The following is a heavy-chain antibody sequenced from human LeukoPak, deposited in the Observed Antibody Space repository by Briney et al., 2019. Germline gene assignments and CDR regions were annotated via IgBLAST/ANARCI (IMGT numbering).Heavy chain of an antibody. J-gene: IGHJ4*02. CDR3: AKARWEPNFDY. D-gene: IGHD1-26*01. CDR1: GFTFDDYA. Sequence: GGSLRLSCAVSGFTFDDYAMHWVRQGPGESLEWVSLINENGDIAYYGDSVRGRFTVSRDNAKNSLYLQMNSLTTEDTALYYCAKARWEPNFDYWGQGTLVTVSS. CDR2: INENGDIA. V-gene: IGHV3-43*02.